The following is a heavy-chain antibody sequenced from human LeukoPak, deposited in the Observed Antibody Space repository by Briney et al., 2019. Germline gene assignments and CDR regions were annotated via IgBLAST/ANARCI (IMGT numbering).Heavy chain of an antibody. J-gene: IGHJ4*02. CDR2: IYHSGST. D-gene: IGHD5-18*01. CDR3: ARGYSYGFHLDF. V-gene: IGHV4-4*02. CDR1: GGSISRNNW. Sequence: SVTLSLTCAVSGGSISRNNWWSWVRQPPGKGLEWIGEIYHSGSTNYNPPLKGRVTISVDKSKNLFSLKLVSVTPADRAVYYLARGYSYGFHLDFWGQGTLVTVSS.